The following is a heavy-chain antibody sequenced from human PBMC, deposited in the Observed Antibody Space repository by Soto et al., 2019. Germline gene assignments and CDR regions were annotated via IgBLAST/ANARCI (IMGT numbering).Heavy chain of an antibody. D-gene: IGHD6-19*01. V-gene: IGHV4-59*01. CDR3: ARAPSRLGAFDI. Sequence: QVQLQESGPGLVKPSETLSLTCTGSGGSISSYYWSWIRQPPGKGLEWIGYIYYSGSTNYNPSLMSRVTISVETSKNQFSRKQSAVTAADTAVYFCARAPSRLGAFDIWGQVTMVTVSS. CDR2: IYYSGST. CDR1: GGSISSYY. J-gene: IGHJ3*02.